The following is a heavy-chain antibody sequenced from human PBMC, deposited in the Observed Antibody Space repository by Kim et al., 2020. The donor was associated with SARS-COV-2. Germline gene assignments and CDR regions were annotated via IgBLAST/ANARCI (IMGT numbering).Heavy chain of an antibody. Sequence: SVKVSCKASGGTFSSYAISWVRQAPGQGLEWMGGIIPIFGTANYAQKFQDRVTITADESTSTAYMELSSLRSEDTAVYYCARYLVGATEHDYWGQGTLVTVSS. CDR2: IIPIFGTA. V-gene: IGHV1-69*13. D-gene: IGHD1-26*01. CDR1: GGTFSSYA. J-gene: IGHJ4*02. CDR3: ARYLVGATEHDY.